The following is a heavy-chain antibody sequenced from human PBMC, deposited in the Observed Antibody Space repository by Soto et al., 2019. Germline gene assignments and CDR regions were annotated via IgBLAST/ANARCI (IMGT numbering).Heavy chain of an antibody. Sequence: ASVQVSCKASCYTFTSYGISWVRQAPGQGLEWMGWISAYNGNTNYAQKLQGRVTMTTDTSTSTAYMELRRLRSDDTAVYHCARDRPTRSTAVVTFRSSWFDPCGQGTLVTVAS. D-gene: IGHD4-4*01. CDR2: ISAYNGNT. J-gene: IGHJ5*02. V-gene: IGHV1-18*04. CDR1: CYTFTSYG. CDR3: ARDRPTRSTAVVTFRSSWFDP.